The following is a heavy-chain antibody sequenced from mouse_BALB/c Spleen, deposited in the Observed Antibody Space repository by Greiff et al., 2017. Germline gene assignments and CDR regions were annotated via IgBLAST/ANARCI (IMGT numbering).Heavy chain of an antibody. J-gene: IGHJ3*01. CDR1: GFTFSSYG. Sequence: SGGDLVKPGGSLKLSCAASGFTFSSYGMSWVRQTPDKRLEWVATISSGGSYTYYPDSVKGRFTISRDNAKNTLYLQMSSLKSEDTAMYYCARIYYDYGEFSFFAYWGQGTLVTVSA. V-gene: IGHV5-6*01. CDR2: ISSGGSYT. D-gene: IGHD2-4*01. CDR3: ARIYYDYGEFSFFAY.